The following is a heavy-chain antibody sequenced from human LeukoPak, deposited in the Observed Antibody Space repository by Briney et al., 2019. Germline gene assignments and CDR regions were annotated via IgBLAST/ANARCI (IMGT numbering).Heavy chain of an antibody. Sequence: GGSLRLSCAASGFPFSSYSMNWVRQAPGKGLEWVSYISASGSNIYYLDAVKGRLTVSRDNAMNSLFLQMNRPRAEDTAIYYCVRVKGTYFDFWGQGTLVTDPS. D-gene: IGHD1-1*01. CDR1: GFPFSSYS. CDR2: ISASGSNI. V-gene: IGHV3-48*01. CDR3: VRVKGTYFDF. J-gene: IGHJ4*02.